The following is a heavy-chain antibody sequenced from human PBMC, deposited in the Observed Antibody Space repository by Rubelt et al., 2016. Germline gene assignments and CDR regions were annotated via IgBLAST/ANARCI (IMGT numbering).Heavy chain of an antibody. D-gene: IGHD1-26*01. J-gene: IGHJ4*02. CDR1: GFSFNTYW. V-gene: IGHV3-48*04. CDR3: ARAMSFSGYFDY. Sequence: EVQLLESGGGLVQPGGCLRLSCAASGFSFNTYWMTWVRQAPGKGLEWVSYISSSGSTIYYADSVKGRFTISRDNAKNSLYLQMNSLRAEDTAVYYCARAMSFSGYFDYWGQGTLVTVSS. CDR2: ISSSGSTI.